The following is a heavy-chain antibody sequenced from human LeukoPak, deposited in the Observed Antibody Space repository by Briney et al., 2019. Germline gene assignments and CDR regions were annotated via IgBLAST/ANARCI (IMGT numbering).Heavy chain of an antibody. D-gene: IGHD4/OR15-4a*01. CDR3: TTFDYAAFLI. CDR2: IKSKTDGGTS. J-gene: IGHJ3*02. CDR1: GFTSSNAW. V-gene: IGHV3-15*01. Sequence: GGSLRLSCAVSGFTSSNAWMSWVRQAPGKGLGWVGRIKSKTDGGTSDYAAPVKGRFTISRDDSKNTLYLQMNSLKTEDTAVYYCTTFDYAAFLIWGQGTMVTVSS.